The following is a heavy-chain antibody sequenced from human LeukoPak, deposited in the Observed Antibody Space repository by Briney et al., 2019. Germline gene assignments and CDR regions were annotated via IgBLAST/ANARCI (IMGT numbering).Heavy chain of an antibody. Sequence: GGSLRLSCAASGFTVSSNYMSWVRQAPGKGLEWVSVIYADSSTFYTDSVKGRFTISRGNAKNTVYLQMNSLRGEDTALYYCARESTLVTPGVFDYWGQGTLVTVSS. CDR3: ARESTLVTPGVFDY. CDR1: GFTVSSNY. V-gene: IGHV3-66*01. J-gene: IGHJ4*02. D-gene: IGHD2-21*02. CDR2: IYADSST.